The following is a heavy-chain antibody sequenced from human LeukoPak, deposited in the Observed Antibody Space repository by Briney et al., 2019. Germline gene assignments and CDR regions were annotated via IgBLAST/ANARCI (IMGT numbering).Heavy chain of an antibody. CDR1: GFTFSSYG. CDR3: ARGYCSGGSCYSAY. V-gene: IGHV3-30*02. J-gene: IGHJ4*02. Sequence: GGSLRLSCAASGFTFSSYGMHWVRQAPGKGLEWVAFIRYDGSNKYYADSVKGRFTISRDNSKHTLYLQMNSLRAEDTAVYYCARGYCSGGSCYSAYWGQGTLVTVSS. CDR2: IRYDGSNK. D-gene: IGHD2-15*01.